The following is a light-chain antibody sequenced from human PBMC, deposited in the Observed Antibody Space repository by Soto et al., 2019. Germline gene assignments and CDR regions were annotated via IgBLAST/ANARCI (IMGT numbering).Light chain of an antibody. CDR2: EVS. CDR3: SSYEGSNNFVV. CDR1: SSDVGGYNY. J-gene: IGLJ2*01. Sequence: QSALTQPPSASGSPGQSVTISCTGTSSDVGGYNYVSWYQHHPGKAPKLMIYEVSKRPSGVPDRFSGSKSGNTASLTVSGLQAEDEADYYCSSYEGSNNFVVFGGGTKLTVL. V-gene: IGLV2-8*01.